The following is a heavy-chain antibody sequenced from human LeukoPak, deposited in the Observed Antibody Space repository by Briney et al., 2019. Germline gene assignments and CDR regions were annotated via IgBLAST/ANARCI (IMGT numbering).Heavy chain of an antibody. CDR1: GFTFTSYT. J-gene: IGHJ4*02. V-gene: IGHV3-23*01. D-gene: IGHD5-12*01. CDR2: ISASGGST. CDR3: AKGATTSFDY. Sequence: QPGGSLILSCAASGFTFTSYTMSWVRQAPGKGLECVSTISASGGSTFSADSVKGRFTISRDNSKNTLYLQMNSLGAEDTAVYYCAKGATTSFDYWGQGTLVTVSS.